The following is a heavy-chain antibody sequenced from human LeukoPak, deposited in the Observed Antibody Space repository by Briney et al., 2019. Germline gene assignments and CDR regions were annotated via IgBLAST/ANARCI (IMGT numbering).Heavy chain of an antibody. CDR3: ARHESWVTGD. Sequence: SETLSLTCAVSGYSISSGYYWGWIRQPPGKGLEWIGSIYHSGSTYYNPSLKSRVTISVDTSKNQFSLKLSSVPAADPAVYYCARHESWVTGDWGQGTLVTVSS. D-gene: IGHD7-27*01. CDR1: GYSISSGYY. V-gene: IGHV4-38-2*01. J-gene: IGHJ4*02. CDR2: IYHSGST.